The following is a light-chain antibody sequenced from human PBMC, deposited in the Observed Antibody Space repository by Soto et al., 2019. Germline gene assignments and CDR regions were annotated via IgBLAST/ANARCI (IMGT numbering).Light chain of an antibody. CDR1: QDISNA. V-gene: IGKV1-6*01. CDR3: LHDYNYPRT. CDR2: AAS. J-gene: IGKJ1*01. Sequence: AIQMTQSPSSLSASVGDRVTITCRASQDISNALAWYQHKPGKAHKLLIYAASTLHSGVPSRFGGSGSGTDFTLTISSLQPEDFETYYCLHDYNYPRTFVQGTKVEIK.